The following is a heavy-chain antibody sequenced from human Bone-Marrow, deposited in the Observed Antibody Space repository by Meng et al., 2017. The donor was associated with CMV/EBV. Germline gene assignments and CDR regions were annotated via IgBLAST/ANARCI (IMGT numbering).Heavy chain of an antibody. CDR1: GFTVSSNY. J-gene: IGHJ4*02. Sequence: GESLKISCAAPGFTVSSNYMSWVRQAPGKGLEWVSVIYSGDSTYYADSVKGRFTISRDNSKNALYLQMNSLRAEDTAVYYCAGYSSSFYYWGQGTLVTVSS. CDR3: AGYSSSFYY. CDR2: IYSGDST. V-gene: IGHV3-53*01. D-gene: IGHD6-6*01.